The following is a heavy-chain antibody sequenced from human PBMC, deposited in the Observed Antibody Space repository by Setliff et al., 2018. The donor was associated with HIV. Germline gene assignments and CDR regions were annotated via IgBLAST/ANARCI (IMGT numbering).Heavy chain of an antibody. CDR1: GGSLTSYY. Sequence: PSETLSLPCTVSGGSLTSYYCNWIRPSPGKGLEWIGYIFDSGTTKYNPSVTSRVTISVDASKNQFFLQLISVTAADTAVYSCARQGGYNIPLMVWGQGKLVTVSS. J-gene: IGHJ4*02. D-gene: IGHD3-10*01. CDR3: ARQGGYNIPLMV. V-gene: IGHV4-59*08. CDR2: IFDSGTT.